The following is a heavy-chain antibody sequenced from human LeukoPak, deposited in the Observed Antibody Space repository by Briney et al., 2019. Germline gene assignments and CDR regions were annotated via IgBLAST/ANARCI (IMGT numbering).Heavy chain of an antibody. D-gene: IGHD3-22*01. CDR3: ASYYSDTSRFDP. J-gene: IGHJ5*02. Sequence: SGPTLVNPTQTLTLTCSFSGFSISTSGVCVGWIRQPPGKALEWLALIYWDDDKRYSPSLKSRLTITKDTSKNQVVLTMTNMDPVDTGTYYCASYYSDTSRFDPWGQGTLVTVSS. CDR1: GFSISTSGVC. CDR2: IYWDDDK. V-gene: IGHV2-5*02.